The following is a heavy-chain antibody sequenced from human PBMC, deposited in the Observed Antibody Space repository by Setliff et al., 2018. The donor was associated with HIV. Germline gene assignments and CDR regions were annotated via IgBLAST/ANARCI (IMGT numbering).Heavy chain of an antibody. CDR2: VNNDGTDT. CDR1: GFTFNSYW. CDR3: ARGGFNHAFDI. V-gene: IGHV3-74*01. J-gene: IGHJ3*02. D-gene: IGHD2-15*01. Sequence: GGSLRLSCVASGFTFNSYWMYWVRQAPGKGLVCVSRVNNDGTDTIYADSVKGRFTISRDNTKSTVYLQMGSLSADDTAVYYCARGGFNHAFDIWGQGTMVTVSS.